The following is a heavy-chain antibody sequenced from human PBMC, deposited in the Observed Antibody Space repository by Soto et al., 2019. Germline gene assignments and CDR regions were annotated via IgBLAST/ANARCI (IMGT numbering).Heavy chain of an antibody. J-gene: IGHJ4*02. CDR2: IYYSGST. CDR1: GGSISSYY. D-gene: IGHD3-16*01. V-gene: IGHV4-59*01. CDR3: ARAWGRVFDY. Sequence: QVQLQESGPGLVKPSETLSLTCTVSGGSISSYYWSWIRQPPGKGLEWIGYIYYSGSTNYTPSLTCRVTISVDTSKNQFSLKLSSVTAADTAVYYCARAWGRVFDYWGQGTLVTVSS.